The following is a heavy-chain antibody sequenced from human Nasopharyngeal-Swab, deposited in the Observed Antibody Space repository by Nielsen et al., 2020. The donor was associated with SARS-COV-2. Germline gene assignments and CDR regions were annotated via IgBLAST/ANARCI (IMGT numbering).Heavy chain of an antibody. CDR3: ARHEGAGSGSFFDY. Sequence: WIRQPPGKGLEWSGEINHSGSTKYNPSLKSRVTISGDTSKNQLSLKLSSVTAADTAVYYCARHEGAGSGSFFDYWGQGTLVTVSS. D-gene: IGHD3-10*01. CDR2: INHSGST. V-gene: IGHV4-34*01. J-gene: IGHJ4*02.